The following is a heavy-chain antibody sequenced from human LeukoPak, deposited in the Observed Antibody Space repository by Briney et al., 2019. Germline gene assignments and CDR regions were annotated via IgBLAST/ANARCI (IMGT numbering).Heavy chain of an antibody. CDR1: GFIFRDYA. CDR3: AKASWVSSADAVL. CDR2: LRGDGET. D-gene: IGHD3-16*01. J-gene: IGHJ4*02. Sequence: GGSLRLSCVASGFIFRDYAMSWVRQAPAGGLEWVSGLRGDGETFYTDSVKGRFTLSRDHSRNTVYLQLSNLRVEDTAVYYCAKASWVSSADAVLWGQGTLVTVS. V-gene: IGHV3-23*01.